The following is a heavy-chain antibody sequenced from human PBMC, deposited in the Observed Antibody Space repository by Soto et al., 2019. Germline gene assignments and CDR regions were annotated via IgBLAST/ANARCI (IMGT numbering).Heavy chain of an antibody. D-gene: IGHD6-13*01. CDR1: GYTFTSYD. CDR3: ARERTSSWRFDY. J-gene: IGHJ4*02. Sequence: QVQLVQSGAEVKKRGASVKVSCKAYGYTFTSYDINWVRQATGQGLEWMGWMNPNSGNTGYAQKFQGRVTMTRNTSISTAYMELSTLRSEDTAVYYCARERTSSWRFDYWGQGTLVTVSS. V-gene: IGHV1-8*01. CDR2: MNPNSGNT.